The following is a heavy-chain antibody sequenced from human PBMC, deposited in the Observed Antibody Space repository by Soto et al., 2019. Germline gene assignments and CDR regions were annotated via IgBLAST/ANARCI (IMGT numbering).Heavy chain of an antibody. CDR2: ISAYNGNT. CDR1: GYTFTSYG. D-gene: IGHD2-15*01. CDR3: ARCSGGTCYASYAFDI. J-gene: IGHJ3*02. Sequence: ASVKVSCKASGYTFTSYGISWVRQAPGQGLEWMGWISAYNGNTKYAQNLQGRVTLITDTSTSTAYMELRSLMYDDTAVYYCARCSGGTCYASYAFDIWGQGTMVTVSS. V-gene: IGHV1-18*01.